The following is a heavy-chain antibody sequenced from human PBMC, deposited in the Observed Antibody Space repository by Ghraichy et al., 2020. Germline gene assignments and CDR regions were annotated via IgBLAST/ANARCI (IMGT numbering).Heavy chain of an antibody. J-gene: IGHJ4*03. CDR2: INHSGRH. CDR1: GGSFSGYC. D-gene: IGHD3-10*01. CDR3: ARGDYYYGSGSYYRVRGYFD. Sequence: SETLSLTCAVYGGSFSGYCWSWIRQPPGKGLEWIGEINHSGRHNYNPSLKSRVTISVDTSKNQFSLKLSSVTAADTAVYYCARGDYYYGSGSYYRVRGYFD. V-gene: IGHV4-34*01.